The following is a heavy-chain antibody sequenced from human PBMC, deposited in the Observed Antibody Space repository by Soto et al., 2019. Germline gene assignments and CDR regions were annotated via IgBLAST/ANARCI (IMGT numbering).Heavy chain of an antibody. CDR3: ARAFTMSV. CDR2: MNPNSGDT. V-gene: IGHV1-8*01. Sequence: QVQLVQSGAEVKNPGASVKVSCKASGYTFTSHDINWVRQATGQGLEWMGWMNPNSGDTRYAQKFQGRVTMTRKTSISTAYMELSGLTSDDTAVYYCARAFTMSVWGQGTTVTVSS. D-gene: IGHD3-22*01. J-gene: IGHJ6*02. CDR1: GYTFTSHD.